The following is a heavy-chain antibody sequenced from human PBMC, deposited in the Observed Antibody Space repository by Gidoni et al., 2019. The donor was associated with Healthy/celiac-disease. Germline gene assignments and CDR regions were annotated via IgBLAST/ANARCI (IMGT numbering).Heavy chain of an antibody. Sequence: QVQLQESGTGLVKPSDTLSLTCAVSAYSISSRNWWGWIRQPPGKGLEWIGYIYYSGSTYYNPSLKSRVTMSVDTSKNQFSLKLSSVTAVDTAVYYCVKSDGYNTDFDYWGQGTLVTVSS. D-gene: IGHD5-12*01. J-gene: IGHJ4*02. CDR2: IYYSGST. CDR1: AYSISSRNW. CDR3: VKSDGYNTDFDY. V-gene: IGHV4-28*01.